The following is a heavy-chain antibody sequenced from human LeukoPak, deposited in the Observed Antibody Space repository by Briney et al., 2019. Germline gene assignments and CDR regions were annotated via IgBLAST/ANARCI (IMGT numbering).Heavy chain of an antibody. CDR3: ASPSPYSSSWYEGGRGVGMDV. V-gene: IGHV1-3*01. CDR2: INAGNGDT. J-gene: IGHJ6*02. D-gene: IGHD6-13*01. CDR1: GYTFTSHA. Sequence: ASVKVSCKASGYTFTSHAMHWVRQAPGQGLEWVGWINAGNGDTKYSEKFQGRVTVTRDTSASTAYMELSSLRSEDTAVYYCASPSPYSSSWYEGGRGVGMDVWGQGTTVTVSS.